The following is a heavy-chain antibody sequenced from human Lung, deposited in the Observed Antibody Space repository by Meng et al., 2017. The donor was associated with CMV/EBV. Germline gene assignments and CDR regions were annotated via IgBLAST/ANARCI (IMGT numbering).Heavy chain of an antibody. CDR1: GFAFGDYG. CDR2: IRSKSYGGTT. CDR3: TRTWLTGDTYYFDY. D-gene: IGHD7-27*01. J-gene: IGHJ4*02. V-gene: IGHV3-49*04. Sequence: SXAASGFAFGDYGMSWVRQAPGKGLEWVSFIRSKSYGGTTLYAASVKGRFTISRDDSKGVAYLQMNSLRTEDTAVYYCTRTWLTGDTYYFDYWGQGTXVPVSS.